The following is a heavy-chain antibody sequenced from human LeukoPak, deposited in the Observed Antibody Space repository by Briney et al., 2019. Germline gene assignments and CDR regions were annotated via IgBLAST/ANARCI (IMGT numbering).Heavy chain of an antibody. CDR2: IIPMLGIT. D-gene: IGHD3-10*01. CDR1: GDTFSTYS. V-gene: IGHV1-69*02. J-gene: IGHJ4*02. CDR3: ASPLEGSGSYYLRY. Sequence: VASVKVSCKASGDTFSTYSSSWVRQAPGQGLEFMGRIIPMLGITNYAQKFQARVTIIAEKSTNTAYMELSSLRSEDTAVYYCASPLEGSGSYYLRYWGQGTLLIVSS.